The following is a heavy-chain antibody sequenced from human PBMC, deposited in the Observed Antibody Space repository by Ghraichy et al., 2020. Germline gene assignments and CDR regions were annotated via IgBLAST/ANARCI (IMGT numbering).Heavy chain of an antibody. J-gene: IGHJ6*02. Sequence: GESLNISCAASGLGVSSNYMSWVRQAPGKGLEWVAILYRDGTPFYADSVRGRFTIPRDESRNTMYLPMNTLRAEDTAVYYCARDRRYCGNNCYLDYYYVMDVWGRGTTVTVSS. CDR1: GLGVSSNY. V-gene: IGHV3-53*01. CDR2: LYRDGTP. CDR3: ARDRRYCGNNCYLDYYYVMDV. D-gene: IGHD2-21*01.